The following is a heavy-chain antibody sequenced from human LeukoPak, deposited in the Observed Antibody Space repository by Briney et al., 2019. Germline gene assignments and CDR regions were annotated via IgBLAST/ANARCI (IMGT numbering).Heavy chain of an antibody. Sequence: GASVKVSCKASGYTFTGYDMHWVRQAPGQGLEWMGWINPNSGGTNYAQKFQGWVTMTRDTSISTAYMELSRLRSDDTAVYYCARDPGYCSGGSCYSRHAFDIWGQGTMVTVSS. CDR2: INPNSGGT. CDR3: ARDPGYCSGGSCYSRHAFDI. CDR1: GYTFTGYD. J-gene: IGHJ3*02. D-gene: IGHD2-15*01. V-gene: IGHV1-2*04.